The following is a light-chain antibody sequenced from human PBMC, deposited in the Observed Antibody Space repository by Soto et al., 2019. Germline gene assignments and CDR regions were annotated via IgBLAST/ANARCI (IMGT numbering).Light chain of an antibody. CDR3: SSYTSSSTRV. V-gene: IGLV2-14*03. Sequence: QSVLTQPASVSGSPGQSITISCTGTSSDVGAYDFVSWYQQHPVKAPKLIIYEVSNRPSGFSNRFSGSKSFNTATLTISGLQAEDEADYYCSSYTSSSTRVFGTGTKVTVL. J-gene: IGLJ1*01. CDR2: EVS. CDR1: SSDVGAYDF.